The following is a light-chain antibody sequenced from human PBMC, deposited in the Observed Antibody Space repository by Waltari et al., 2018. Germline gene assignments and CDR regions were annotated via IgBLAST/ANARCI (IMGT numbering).Light chain of an antibody. CDR3: MQALQNPPT. J-gene: IGKJ1*01. CDR2: KVS. Sequence: DIVMTQTPLSLPVIPGEPASMSCRSNQSLLHNNGNTYLYWYLQKPGQSPRLLIYKVSNRFSWVPDRFSASGSGTAFTLQISRVEAEDVGIYYCMQALQNPPTFGQGTKLEIK. V-gene: IGKV2-29*03. CDR1: QSLLHNNGNTY.